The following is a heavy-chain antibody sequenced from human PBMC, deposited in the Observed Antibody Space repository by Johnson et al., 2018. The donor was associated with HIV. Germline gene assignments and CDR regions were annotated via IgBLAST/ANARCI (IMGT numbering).Heavy chain of an antibody. CDR3: ASLGGLGGFDV. J-gene: IGHJ3*01. CDR2: TTPSGGGT. D-gene: IGHD1-26*01. CDR1: GFTFSSYA. V-gene: IGHV3-23*04. Sequence: VQLVESGGGLVQPGGSLRLSCAASGFTFSSYAMSWVRQAPGKGLEWVSATTPSGGGTYYADSVKGRFTISRDNSKNTLYLQMNSLTPEDTAVYYCASLGGLGGFDVWGQGTMVTVSS.